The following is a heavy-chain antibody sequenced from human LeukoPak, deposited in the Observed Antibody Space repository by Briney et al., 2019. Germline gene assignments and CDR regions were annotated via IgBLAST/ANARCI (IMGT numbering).Heavy chain of an antibody. J-gene: IGHJ4*02. CDR2: VGSSGSI. D-gene: IGHD6-13*01. CDR3: ARGGSNWSIDF. CDR1: GFTFSDYW. Sequence: GGSLRLSCAASGFTFSDYWMNWVRQAPGRGLEWVSSVGSSGSIYYADSVEGRFTISRDNAENSLYLQMNSLRAEDTAMYYCARGGSNWSIDFWGQGTPVTVSS. V-gene: IGHV3-69-1*01.